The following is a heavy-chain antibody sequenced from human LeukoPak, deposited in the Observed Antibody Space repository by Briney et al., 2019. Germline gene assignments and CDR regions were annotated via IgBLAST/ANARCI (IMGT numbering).Heavy chain of an antibody. V-gene: IGHV1-8*01. Sequence: ASVKVSCKASGYTFASYDINWVRQAPGQGLEWMGWMNPNSGNTGYAQKFQGRVTMTRNTSISTAYMELSSLRSEDTAVYYCARGRLRYFDWLPTWDYWGQGTLVTVSS. CDR2: MNPNSGNT. D-gene: IGHD3-9*01. CDR3: ARGRLRYFDWLPTWDY. J-gene: IGHJ4*02. CDR1: GYTFASYD.